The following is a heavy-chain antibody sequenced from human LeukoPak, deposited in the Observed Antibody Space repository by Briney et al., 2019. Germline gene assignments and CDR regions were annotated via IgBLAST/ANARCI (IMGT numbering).Heavy chain of an antibody. D-gene: IGHD2-2*01. Sequence: ASVKVSCKASGYTFTGYYMHWVRQAPGQGLEWMGWINPNSGGTDYAQKLQGRVTMTRDTSINTAYMELKWLGSDDTAVYYCARGGYCSGTNCFVLAAEFDYWGQGTLVTVSS. CDR2: INPNSGGT. J-gene: IGHJ4*02. V-gene: IGHV1-2*02. CDR1: GYTFTGYY. CDR3: ARGGYCSGTNCFVLAAEFDY.